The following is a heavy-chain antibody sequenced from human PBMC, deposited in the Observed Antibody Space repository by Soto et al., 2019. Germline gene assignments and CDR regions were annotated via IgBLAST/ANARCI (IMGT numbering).Heavy chain of an antibody. J-gene: IGHJ4*02. CDR1: GGSFSCYY. CDR2: INHSGST. Sequence: SETLSLTCAVYGGSFSCYYWSWIRQPPGKGLEWIGEINHSGSTNYTPSLKSRVTISVDTSKNQFSLKLTSVTAADTAVYYCARGSLVYDSSGYSYFDYWGQGTLVTVSS. CDR3: ARGSLVYDSSGYSYFDY. V-gene: IGHV4-34*01. D-gene: IGHD3-22*01.